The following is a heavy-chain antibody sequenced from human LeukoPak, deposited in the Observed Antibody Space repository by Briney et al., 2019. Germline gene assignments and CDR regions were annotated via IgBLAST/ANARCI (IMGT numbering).Heavy chain of an antibody. CDR1: GFTFSSHE. V-gene: IGHV3-48*03. CDR2: ISSSGSTI. J-gene: IGHJ5*02. D-gene: IGHD3-22*01. Sequence: PGGSLRLSCAASGFTFSSHEMNWVRQAPGKGLEWVSYISSSGSTIYYADSVKGRFTISRDNAKNSLYLQMNSLRAEDTAVYYCARVYRDYYDSSGYYNWFDPWGQGTLVTVSS. CDR3: ARVYRDYYDSSGYYNWFDP.